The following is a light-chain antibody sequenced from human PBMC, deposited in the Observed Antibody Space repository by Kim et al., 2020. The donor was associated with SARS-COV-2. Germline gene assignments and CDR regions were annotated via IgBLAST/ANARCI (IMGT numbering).Light chain of an antibody. CDR2: DVS. CDR1: SSDVGAYNY. V-gene: IGLV2-14*04. CDR3: SSYTSSSTWV. J-gene: IGLJ1*01. Sequence: GPSITISCTGTSSDVGAYNYVSWYQQHPGKAPKLMIYDVSKRPSGVSNRFSGSKSGNTASLTISGLQAEDEADYYCSSYTSSSTWVFGTGTKVTVL.